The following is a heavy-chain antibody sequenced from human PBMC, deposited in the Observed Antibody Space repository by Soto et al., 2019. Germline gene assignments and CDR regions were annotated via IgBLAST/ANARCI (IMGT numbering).Heavy chain of an antibody. CDR2: IKQSGSDR. D-gene: IGHD3-10*01. J-gene: IGHJ5*02. Sequence: EVQLVESGGGLVQPGGSLGLSCAASGFTFCSYWMSWVRLAPGKGLEWVAHIKQSGSDRYYVDSVRGRFTISRDNAKNSLYLQMNSLRVEDTAMYYCASVKSWAVSPWGQGTLVTVSS. CDR3: ASVKSWAVSP. V-gene: IGHV3-7*01. CDR1: GFTFCSYW.